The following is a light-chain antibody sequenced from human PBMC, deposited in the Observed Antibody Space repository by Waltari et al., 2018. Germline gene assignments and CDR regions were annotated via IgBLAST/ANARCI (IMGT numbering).Light chain of an antibody. Sequence: DIQMTQSPSSLSASVGDRVTITYQASQDISNYLNWYQQKPGKAPKLLIYDASNLETGVPSRFSGSGSGTDFTFTISRLQPEDIATYYCQQYDNLPRTFGPGTKVDIK. J-gene: IGKJ3*01. CDR1: QDISNY. CDR2: DAS. CDR3: QQYDNLPRT. V-gene: IGKV1-33*01.